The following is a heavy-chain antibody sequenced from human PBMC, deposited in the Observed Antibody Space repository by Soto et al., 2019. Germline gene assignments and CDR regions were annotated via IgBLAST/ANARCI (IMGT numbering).Heavy chain of an antibody. CDR2: ISGSGGST. CDR1: GFTFSSYA. J-gene: IGHJ4*02. Sequence: GGSLRLSCAASGFTFSSYAMSWVRQAPGKGLEWVSAISGSGGSTYYADSVKGRFTISRDNSKNTLYLQMNSLRAEDTAVYYCAKVPITLYGPENYSDYWGQGTLVTVSS. V-gene: IGHV3-23*01. D-gene: IGHD3-10*01. CDR3: AKVPITLYGPENYSDY.